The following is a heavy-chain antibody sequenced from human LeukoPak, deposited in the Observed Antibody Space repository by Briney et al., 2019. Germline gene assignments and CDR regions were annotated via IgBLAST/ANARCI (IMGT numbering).Heavy chain of an antibody. CDR3: AKDKYYGSGSYGPLDY. V-gene: IGHV3-9*01. D-gene: IGHD3-10*01. CDR2: ISWNSGSI. Sequence: PGGSLRLSCAASGFTFDDYAMHWVRQAPGKGLEWVSGISWNSGSIGYADSVKGRFTISRDNAKNSLYLQMNSLRAEDTALYYCAKDKYYGSGSYGPLDYCGQGTLVTVSS. J-gene: IGHJ4*02. CDR1: GFTFDDYA.